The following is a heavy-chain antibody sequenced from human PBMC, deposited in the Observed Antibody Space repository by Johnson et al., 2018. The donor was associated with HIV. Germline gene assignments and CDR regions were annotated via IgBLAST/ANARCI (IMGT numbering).Heavy chain of an antibody. V-gene: IGHV3-48*04. Sequence: VQLVESGGGLVQPGGSLRLSCAASGFTFSSYPMHWVRQAPGKGLEWVSYISSSGSTIFYADSVKGRFTISRDNAKNSLYLQMNSLRAEDTAVYYCARDLRDIVVPDAFDIWGQGTIVTVSS. D-gene: IGHD5-12*01. CDR3: ARDLRDIVVPDAFDI. CDR2: ISSSGSTI. CDR1: GFTFSSYP. J-gene: IGHJ3*02.